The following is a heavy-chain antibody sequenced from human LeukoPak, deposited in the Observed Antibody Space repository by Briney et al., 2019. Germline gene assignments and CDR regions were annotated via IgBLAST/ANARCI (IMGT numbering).Heavy chain of an antibody. V-gene: IGHV1-2*02. Sequence: ASVKVSCKASGYTFTAYYIHWVRQAPGQGLEWMGWINPNSGDTNYAQKFQGRVTMTRDTSTSTAYMELSSLIFDDTAVYYCARRRPITDTAMDDYYYYYMDVWGKGTTVTISS. CDR1: GYTFTAYY. J-gene: IGHJ6*03. D-gene: IGHD5-18*01. CDR3: ARRRPITDTAMDDYYYYYMDV. CDR2: INPNSGDT.